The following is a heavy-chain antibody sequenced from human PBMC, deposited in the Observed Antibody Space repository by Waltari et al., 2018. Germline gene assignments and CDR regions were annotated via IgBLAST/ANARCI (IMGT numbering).Heavy chain of an antibody. CDR3: AKDLGSGSYYNFDY. V-gene: IGHV3-9*01. CDR2: ISWNSGSI. Sequence: EVQLVESGGGLVQPGRSLRLSCAASGFTFDDYAMHWVRQAPGKGLEWVSGISWNSGSIGYADSVKGRFTISRDNAKNSLYLQMNSLRAEDTALYYCAKDLGSGSYYNFDYWGQGTTVTVSS. CDR1: GFTFDDYA. J-gene: IGHJ4*03. D-gene: IGHD3-10*01.